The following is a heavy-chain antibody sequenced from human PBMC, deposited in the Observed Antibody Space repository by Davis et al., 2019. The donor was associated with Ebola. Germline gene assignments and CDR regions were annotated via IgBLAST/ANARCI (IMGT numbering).Heavy chain of an antibody. CDR1: GYSFTKYW. D-gene: IGHD6-25*01. CDR2: IDPSDSYT. J-gene: IGHJ4*02. CDR3: ARLDSGPGDFDH. Sequence: GESLKIPCKASGYSFTKYWISWVRQMPGKGLEWMGRIDPSDSYTNYSPSFQGHVTISADKSISTAYLQWSSLKASDTAMYYCARLDSGPGDFDHWGQGTLVTVAS. V-gene: IGHV5-10-1*01.